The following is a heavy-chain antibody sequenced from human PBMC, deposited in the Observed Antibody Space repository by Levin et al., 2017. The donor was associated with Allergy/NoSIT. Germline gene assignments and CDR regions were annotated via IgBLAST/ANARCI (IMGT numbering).Heavy chain of an antibody. V-gene: IGHV3-21*01. J-gene: IGHJ4*02. CDR2: TSSRSSYI. Sequence: GGSLRLSCAASGFTFSYYSMNWVRQAPGKGLEWLSSTSSRSSYIYYADSVKGRFTISRDNAKKSLYLQMNSLRAEDTAVYYCVRGVDSSGYYYFDYWGQGTLVTVSS. CDR3: VRGVDSSGYYYFDY. CDR1: GFTFSYYS. D-gene: IGHD6-19*01.